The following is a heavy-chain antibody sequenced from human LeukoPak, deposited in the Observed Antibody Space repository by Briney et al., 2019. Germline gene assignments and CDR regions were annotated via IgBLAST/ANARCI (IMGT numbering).Heavy chain of an antibody. Sequence: GGSLRLSCAASGFTFSDNYMSWIRQAPGKGLEWVSYISSSGSIYYADSVKGRFTISRDNAKNSLYLQMNSLRAEDTAVYYCARDGYNSHFDYWGQGTLVTVSS. CDR2: ISSSGSI. D-gene: IGHD5-24*01. CDR3: ARDGYNSHFDY. V-gene: IGHV3-11*04. CDR1: GFTFSDNY. J-gene: IGHJ4*02.